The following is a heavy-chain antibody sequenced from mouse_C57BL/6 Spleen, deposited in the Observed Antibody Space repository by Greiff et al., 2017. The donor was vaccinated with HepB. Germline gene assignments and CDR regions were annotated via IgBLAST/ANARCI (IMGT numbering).Heavy chain of an antibody. V-gene: IGHV10-1*01. CDR1: GFSFNTYA. D-gene: IGHD3-2*02. CDR2: IRSKSNNYAT. Sequence: EVMLVESGGGLVQPKGSLKLSCAASGFSFNTYAMNWVRQAPGKGLEWVARIRSKSNNYATYYADSVKDRFTISRDDSESMLYLQMNNLKTEDTAMYYCVRGDSSGSFAYWGQGTLVTVSA. CDR3: VRGDSSGSFAY. J-gene: IGHJ3*01.